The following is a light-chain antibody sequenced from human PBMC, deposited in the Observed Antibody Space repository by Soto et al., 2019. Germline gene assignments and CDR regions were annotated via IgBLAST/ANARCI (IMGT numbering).Light chain of an antibody. J-gene: IGKJ1*01. CDR2: DAS. CDR1: QTISTF. CDR3: QHRSGWWT. Sequence: TVLTQSPATLSLSPGDRATLSCRASQTISTFLAWYQHKPGQTHRLLIYDASSRAAGVPSRFRGSGSGADFSLTIVSLEPEDSAIYYCQHRSGWWTFGQGTKV. V-gene: IGKV3-11*01.